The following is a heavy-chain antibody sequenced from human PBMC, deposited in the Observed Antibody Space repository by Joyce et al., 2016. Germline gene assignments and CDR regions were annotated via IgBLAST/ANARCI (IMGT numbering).Heavy chain of an antibody. V-gene: IGHV3-33*01. J-gene: IGHJ4*02. D-gene: IGHD4-23*01. Sequence: QVQLVESGGGVVQPGKSLRLSCAASGFTFRNYDMHWVRQAPGKGLEWVAVIWYDGNKKHYVDSVKGRFTLSRDNSKNTLYMQMNSLRAEDTAVYYCARVRSKDNSLDYWGQGTLVTVSS. CDR2: IWYDGNKK. CDR1: GFTFRNYD. CDR3: ARVRSKDNSLDY.